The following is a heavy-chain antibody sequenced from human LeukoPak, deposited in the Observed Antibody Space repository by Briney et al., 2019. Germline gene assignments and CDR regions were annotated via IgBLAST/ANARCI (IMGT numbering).Heavy chain of an antibody. V-gene: IGHV1-3*03. Sequence: GASVKVSCKTSGYSFTSQDMHWVRQAPRQSLEWMGCINPGNGDTKYSQEFQGRVTITRDTSATTAYMELSSLRSDDMAVYYCTLYNYWGQGTLVTVSS. CDR1: GYSFTSQD. CDR2: INPGNGDT. CDR3: TLYNY. J-gene: IGHJ4*02. D-gene: IGHD2-2*02.